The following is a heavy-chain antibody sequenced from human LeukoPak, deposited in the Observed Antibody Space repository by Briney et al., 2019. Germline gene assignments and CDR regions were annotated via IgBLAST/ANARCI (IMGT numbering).Heavy chain of an antibody. J-gene: IGHJ5*02. CDR2: ISSSSSYI. D-gene: IGHD2-15*01. V-gene: IGHV3-21*01. CDR1: GFTFSSYS. Sequence: GGSLRLSCAASGFTFSSYSMNWVRQAPGKGLEWVSSISSSSSYIYYADSVKGRFTISRDNAKNSLYLQMNSQRAEDTAVYYCAREFLGGSCFPWGQGTLVTVSS. CDR3: AREFLGGSCFP.